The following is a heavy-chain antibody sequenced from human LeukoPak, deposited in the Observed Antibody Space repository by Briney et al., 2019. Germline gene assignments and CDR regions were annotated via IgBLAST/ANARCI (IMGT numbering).Heavy chain of an antibody. CDR3: ARYLDYYYYGMDV. D-gene: IGHD2-8*01. Sequence: GGPLRLSCAASGFTFSSYGMHWVRQAPGKGLEWVAVIWYDGSNKYYADSVKGRFTISRDNSKNTLYLQMNSLRAEDTAVYYCARYLDYYYYGMDVWGQGTTVTVSS. V-gene: IGHV3-33*01. CDR2: IWYDGSNK. J-gene: IGHJ6*02. CDR1: GFTFSSYG.